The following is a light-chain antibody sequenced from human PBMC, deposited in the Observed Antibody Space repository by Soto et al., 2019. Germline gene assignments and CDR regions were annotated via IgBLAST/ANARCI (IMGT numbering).Light chain of an antibody. CDR1: HSVNSH. V-gene: IGKV3-15*01. CDR2: GAS. CDR3: QQYENWPL. J-gene: IGKJ5*01. Sequence: MMMTQSRATLSVSPGERVTLSCRTSHSVNSHVAWYQQKPGQAPRLLLYGASTRATGIPVRSSGSGFGTEFTLTISSLQSEDFAVYYCQQYENWPLFGQGTRLEIK.